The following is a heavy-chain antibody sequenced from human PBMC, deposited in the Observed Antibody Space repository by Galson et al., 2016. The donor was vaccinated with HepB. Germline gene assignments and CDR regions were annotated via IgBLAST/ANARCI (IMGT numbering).Heavy chain of an antibody. CDR1: GFTFSAHW. V-gene: IGHV3-7*01. J-gene: IGHJ3*01. CDR3: VSGYTSGI. CDR2: TTQDGRGK. D-gene: IGHD6-19*01. Sequence: SLRLSCAASGFTFSAHWMAWIRQAPGKGLEWVANTTQDGRGKHYVDSAKGRFTVSRDNAKNAVFLDMNSLRAEDTAVYYCVSGYTSGIWGQGTTVTVSS.